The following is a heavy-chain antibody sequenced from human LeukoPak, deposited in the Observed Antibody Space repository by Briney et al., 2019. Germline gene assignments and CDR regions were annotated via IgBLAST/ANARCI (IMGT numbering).Heavy chain of an antibody. CDR3: AKGEPLRLGELSLDY. D-gene: IGHD3-16*02. CDR1: GFTFSSYG. V-gene: IGHV3-30*18. Sequence: GGSLRLSSAASGFTFSSYGMHWVRQAPGKGLEWVAVISYDGSNKYYADSVKGRFTISRDNSKNTLYLQMNSLRAEDTAVYYCAKGEPLRLGELSLDYWGQGTLVTVSS. CDR2: ISYDGSNK. J-gene: IGHJ4*02.